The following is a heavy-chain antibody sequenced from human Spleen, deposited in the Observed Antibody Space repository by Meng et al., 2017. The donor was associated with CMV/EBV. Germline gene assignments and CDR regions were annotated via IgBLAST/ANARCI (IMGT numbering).Heavy chain of an antibody. CDR1: TFTDYY. J-gene: IGHJ5*02. V-gene: IGHV1-2*02. CDR2: INPTSGGT. CDR3: ARDPSHCSSTSCYGWFDP. D-gene: IGHD2-2*01. Sequence: TFTDYYIHWVRQAPGHGLEWMGWINPTSGGTNYAQKFQGRVTMTRDTSITTAYMQLSRLRSDDTAVYYCARDPSHCSSTSCYGWFDPWGQGTLVTVSS.